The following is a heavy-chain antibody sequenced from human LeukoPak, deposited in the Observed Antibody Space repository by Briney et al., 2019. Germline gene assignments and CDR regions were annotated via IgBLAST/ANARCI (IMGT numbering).Heavy chain of an antibody. CDR3: ARGAAYDSSMPTPYAF. D-gene: IGHD3-22*01. J-gene: IGHJ3*01. CDR2: IYSDNT. V-gene: IGHV3-53*01. Sequence: GGSLRLSCTVSGFTVSSNSMSWVRQAPGKGLEWVSFIYSDNTHYSDSVKGRFTISRDNSKNSLYLQMNSLRAEDTAVYYCARGAAYDSSMPTPYAFWGQGTMVTVSS. CDR1: GFTVSSNS.